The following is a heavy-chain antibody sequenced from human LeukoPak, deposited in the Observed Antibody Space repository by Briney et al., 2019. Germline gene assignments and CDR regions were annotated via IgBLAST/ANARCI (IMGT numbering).Heavy chain of an antibody. V-gene: IGHV1-46*01. D-gene: IGHD4-17*01. J-gene: IGHJ3*02. CDR3: ARALGGYGDSYWAFDI. CDR2: INPSGGST. Sequence: ASVKVSCKASGYTFTSYYMHWVRQAPGQGLEWMGIINPSGGSTSYAQKFQGRVTMTRDTSTSTVYMELSRLRSEDTAVYYCARALGGYGDSYWAFDIWGQGTMVTVSS. CDR1: GYTFTSYY.